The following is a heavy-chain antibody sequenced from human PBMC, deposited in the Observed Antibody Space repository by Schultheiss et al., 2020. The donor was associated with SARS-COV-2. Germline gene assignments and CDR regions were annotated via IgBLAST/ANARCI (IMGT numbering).Heavy chain of an antibody. D-gene: IGHD1-7*01. J-gene: IGHJ4*02. Sequence: SETLSLTCAVYGGSFSGYYWSWIRQPAGKGLEWIGRIYTSGSTNYNPSLKSRVTISVDTSKNQFSLKLSSVTAADTAVYYCARNSNWNYEFGGQGSLVTVSS. CDR1: GGSFSGYY. V-gene: IGHV4-59*10. CDR3: ARNSNWNYEF. CDR2: IYTSGST.